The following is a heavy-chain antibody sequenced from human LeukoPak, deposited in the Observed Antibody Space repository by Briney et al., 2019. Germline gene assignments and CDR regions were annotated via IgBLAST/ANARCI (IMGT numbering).Heavy chain of an antibody. CDR1: GYTFTSYA. J-gene: IGHJ4*02. CDR2: INPSGGST. CDR3: ARSLHPGSIFGVVIPYFDY. V-gene: IGHV1-46*01. D-gene: IGHD3-3*01. Sequence: ASVKVSCKASGYTFTSYAMHWVRQAPGQGLEWMGIINPSGGSTSYAQKFQGRVTMTRDTSTSTVYMELSSLRSEDTAVYYCARSLHPGSIFGVVIPYFDYWGQGTLVTVSS.